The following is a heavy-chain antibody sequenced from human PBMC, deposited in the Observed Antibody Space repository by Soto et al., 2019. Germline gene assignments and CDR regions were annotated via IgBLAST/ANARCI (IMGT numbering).Heavy chain of an antibody. CDR1: GFTFSSYA. CDR3: AKRALPSLGERLYYFDY. J-gene: IGHJ4*02. D-gene: IGHD3-16*01. CDR2: ISGSGGST. V-gene: IGHV3-23*01. Sequence: GGSLRLSCAASGFTFSSYAMSWVRQAPGKGLEWVSAISGSGGSTYYADSVKGRFTISRDNSKNTLYLQMNSLRAEDTAVYYCAKRALPSLGERLYYFDYWGQGTLVTVSS.